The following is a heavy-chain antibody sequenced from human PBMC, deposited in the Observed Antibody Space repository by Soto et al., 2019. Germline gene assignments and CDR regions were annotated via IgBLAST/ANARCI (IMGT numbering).Heavy chain of an antibody. CDR3: ARSPDGSGSYYNNWFDP. J-gene: IGHJ5*02. Sequence: GGSLRLSCAASGFTFSSYAMSWVRQAPGKGLEWVSAISGSGGSTYYADSVKGRFTISRDNSKNTLYLQMNSLRAEDTAVYYCARSPDGSGSYYNNWFDPWGQGTLVTVSS. CDR1: GFTFSSYA. D-gene: IGHD3-10*01. V-gene: IGHV3-23*01. CDR2: ISGSGGST.